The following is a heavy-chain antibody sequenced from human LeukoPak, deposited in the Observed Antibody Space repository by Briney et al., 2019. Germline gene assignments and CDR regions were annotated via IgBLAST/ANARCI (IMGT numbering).Heavy chain of an antibody. Sequence: GGSLRLSCAASGFTFSSYSMNWVRQAPGKGLEWVSPISSSSSYIYYADSVKGRFTISRDNAKNSLYLQMNSLRAEDTAVYYCARVMVRGVIGAFDIWGQGTMVTVSS. CDR1: GFTFSSYS. J-gene: IGHJ3*02. CDR3: ARVMVRGVIGAFDI. V-gene: IGHV3-21*01. D-gene: IGHD3-10*01. CDR2: ISSSSSYI.